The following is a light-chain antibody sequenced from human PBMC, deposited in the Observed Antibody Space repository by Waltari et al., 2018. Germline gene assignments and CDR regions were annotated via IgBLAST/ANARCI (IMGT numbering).Light chain of an antibody. CDR2: GAS. V-gene: IGKV3-20*01. CDR1: QTVTYNF. CDR3: QQYDGLVLT. J-gene: IGKJ4*01. Sequence: VLMQSPGTLSLSPGERATLSCRASQTVTYNFLNWYQQKPGQSPRLLIHGASSRATGIPDRFSGSGSGTDFTLTISRLEPDDFAVYYCQQYDGLVLTFGGGTKVEI.